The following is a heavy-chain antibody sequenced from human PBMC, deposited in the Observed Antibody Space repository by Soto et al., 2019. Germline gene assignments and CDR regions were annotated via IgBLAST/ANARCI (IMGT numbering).Heavy chain of an antibody. CDR3: AKNPGYYYDSTGYHFDY. CDR1: ECTFSNSA. D-gene: IGHD3-22*01. CDR2: ISYGGGTT. V-gene: IGHV3-23*01. J-gene: IGHJ4*02. Sequence: GGSRRLSCAASECTFSNSAMSWVRQAPGKGLEWVSAISYGGGTTYYADSVKGRFTISRDNSKNTLYLQMNSLRAEDTAVYYCAKNPGYYYDSTGYHFDYWGQGT.